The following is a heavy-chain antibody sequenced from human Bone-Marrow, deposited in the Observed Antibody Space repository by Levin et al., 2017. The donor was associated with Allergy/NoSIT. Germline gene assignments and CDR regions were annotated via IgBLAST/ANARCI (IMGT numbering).Heavy chain of an antibody. CDR3: ARVTTVTGYYYGMDV. J-gene: IGHJ6*02. V-gene: IGHV4-38-2*01. CDR1: CYSISSGYY. D-gene: IGHD4-17*01. CDR2: IYHSGST. Sequence: SQTLSLTCAVSCYSISSGYYWGWIRQPPGKGLEWIGSIYHSGSTYYNPSLKSRVTISVDTSKNQFSLKLSSVTAADTAVYYCARVTTVTGYYYGMDVWGQGTTVTVSS.